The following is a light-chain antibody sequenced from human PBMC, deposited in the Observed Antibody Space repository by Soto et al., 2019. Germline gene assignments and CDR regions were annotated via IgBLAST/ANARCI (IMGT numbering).Light chain of an antibody. Sequence: IVLTQSPATLSLSPGERATLSCRASQSVSSYLAWYQQKLGQAPRLLIYDASRRATGIPDRFSGSGSGTDFTLTISRLEPEDFVVYYCQQYGRSPTFGQGTKVDIK. CDR2: DAS. CDR1: QSVSSY. V-gene: IGKV3-20*01. J-gene: IGKJ1*01. CDR3: QQYGRSPT.